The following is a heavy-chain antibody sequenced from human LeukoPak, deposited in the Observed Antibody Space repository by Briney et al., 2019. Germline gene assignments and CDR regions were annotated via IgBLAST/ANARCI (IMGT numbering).Heavy chain of an antibody. CDR3: ARDPEGFGATYFDY. J-gene: IGHJ4*02. D-gene: IGHD3-16*01. V-gene: IGHV3-21*01. CDR2: ISRSASNI. CDR1: GVSFSSYN. Sequence: GGSLRLSCVASGVSFSSYNRSWVRQAPGKGLEWVSSISRSASNIYYADSVKGRLTISRDNAKNSFYLQMNSLRAEDTAVFYCARDPEGFGATYFDYWGQGTLVTVSS.